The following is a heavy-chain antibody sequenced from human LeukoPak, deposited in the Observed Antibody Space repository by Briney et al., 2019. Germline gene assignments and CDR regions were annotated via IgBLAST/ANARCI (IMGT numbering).Heavy chain of an antibody. CDR2: ISSSSSYI. D-gene: IGHD6-19*01. CDR3: ARGGKQWLVRGDAFDI. Sequence: GGSLRLSCAASGFTFDDYAMHWVRQAPGRGLEWVSSISSSSSYIYYADSVKGRFTISRDNAKNSLYLQMNSLRAEDTAVYYCARGGKQWLVRGDAFDIWGQGTMVTVSS. J-gene: IGHJ3*02. CDR1: GFTFDDYA. V-gene: IGHV3-21*01.